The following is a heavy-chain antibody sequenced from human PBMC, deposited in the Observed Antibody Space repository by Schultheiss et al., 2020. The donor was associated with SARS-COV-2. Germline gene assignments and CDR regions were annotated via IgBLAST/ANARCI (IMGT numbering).Heavy chain of an antibody. Sequence: SGPTLVKPTQTLTLTCTFSGFSLSTSGVGVSWIRQPPGKALEWLAHIFSNDEKSYSTSLKSRLTISKDTSKNQVVLTMTNMDPVDTATYYCARMTAVAGPNDAFDIWGQGTMVTVSS. D-gene: IGHD6-19*01. CDR3: ARMTAVAGPNDAFDI. CDR1: GFSLSTSGVG. CDR2: IFSNDEK. V-gene: IGHV2-26*01. J-gene: IGHJ3*02.